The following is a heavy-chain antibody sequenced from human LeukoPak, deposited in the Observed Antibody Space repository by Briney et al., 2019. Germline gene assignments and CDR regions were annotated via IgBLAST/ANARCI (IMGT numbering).Heavy chain of an antibody. CDR2: IYYSGST. D-gene: IGHD6-6*01. Sequence: SETLSLTCTVSGGSIRSSSYYWGWLRQPPGKGLEWIGSIYYSGSTYYNPSLKSRVTISVDTSKNQFSLKLSSVTAADTAVYYCARPLEYSSSLSWFDPWGQGILVTVSS. J-gene: IGHJ5*02. CDR1: GGSIRSSSYY. V-gene: IGHV4-39*01. CDR3: ARPLEYSSSLSWFDP.